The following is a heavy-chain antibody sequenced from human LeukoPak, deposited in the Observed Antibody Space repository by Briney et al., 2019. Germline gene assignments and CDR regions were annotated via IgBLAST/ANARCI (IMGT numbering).Heavy chain of an antibody. J-gene: IGHJ4*02. CDR3: AKYFYDSGSYSFDY. CDR2: IDGGGGDT. D-gene: IGHD3-10*01. V-gene: IGHV3-23*01. CDR1: GFTFSNYA. Sequence: GGSLRLSCAVSGFTFSNYAMSWVRQAPAKGLEWVSAIDGGGGDTYYADSVQGRFIISRDNSKNMLYLQMNSLRAEDTAACYCAKYFYDSGSYSFDYWGQGALVTVSS.